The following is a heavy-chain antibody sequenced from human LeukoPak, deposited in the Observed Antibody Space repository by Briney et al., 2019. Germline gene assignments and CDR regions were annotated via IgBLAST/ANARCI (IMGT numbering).Heavy chain of an antibody. CDR3: ARSVQYNGGWRATFNF. D-gene: IGHD2-8*01. Sequence: SDTLSLTCTVSGDSSSSHSYFWGWIRHPPGEGLEWIGNIHHIGRTFYNPSLRSRGALSVDTSANQFSLKLSSVTAADTAVYYCARSVQYNGGWRATFNFWGQGALVTVSS. CDR2: IHHIGRT. V-gene: IGHV4-39*01. CDR1: GDSSSSHSYF. J-gene: IGHJ4*02.